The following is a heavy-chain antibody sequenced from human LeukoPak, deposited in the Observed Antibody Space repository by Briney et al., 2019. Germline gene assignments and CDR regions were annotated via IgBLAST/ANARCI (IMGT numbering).Heavy chain of an antibody. CDR1: GGTFSSYA. V-gene: IGHV1-69*13. Sequence: VASVKVSCKASGGTFSSYAISWVRQAPGQGLEWMGGIIPIFGTANYAQKFQGRVTITADESTSTVYMELSSLRSEDTAVYYCARGGTNGDLPEGYWGQGTLVTVSS. J-gene: IGHJ4*02. CDR2: IIPIFGTA. D-gene: IGHD4-17*01. CDR3: ARGGTNGDLPEGY.